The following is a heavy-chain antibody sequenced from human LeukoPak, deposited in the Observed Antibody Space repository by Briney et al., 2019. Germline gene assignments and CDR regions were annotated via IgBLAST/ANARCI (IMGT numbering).Heavy chain of an antibody. CDR1: GYSFTSYW. D-gene: IGHD6-19*01. J-gene: IGHJ4*02. V-gene: IGHV5-51*01. Sequence: GESLKISCKGSGYSFTSYWIGWVRQMPGKGLEWMGIIYPGDSDIAYSPSFQGQVTISADKSLSTAYLQWSSLEASDTAMYYCATSRRSGWYFDYWGQGTLVTVSS. CDR2: IYPGDSDI. CDR3: ATSRRSGWYFDY.